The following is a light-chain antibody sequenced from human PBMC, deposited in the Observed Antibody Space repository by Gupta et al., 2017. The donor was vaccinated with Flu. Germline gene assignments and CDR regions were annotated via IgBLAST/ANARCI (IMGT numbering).Light chain of an antibody. CDR1: QSLLHSDGFTF. CDR2: LGS. CDR3: MQAQQAPYT. J-gene: IGKJ2*01. V-gene: IGKV2-28*01. Sequence: DTVMTQSPLSLPVIPGEPASISCRSSQSLLHSDGFTFLDWYLQKPGQSPQLLIYLGSNRASGVPDRFSGSEAGTDFTLEISRVEAEDIGVYYCMQAQQAPYTFGQGTKLEIK.